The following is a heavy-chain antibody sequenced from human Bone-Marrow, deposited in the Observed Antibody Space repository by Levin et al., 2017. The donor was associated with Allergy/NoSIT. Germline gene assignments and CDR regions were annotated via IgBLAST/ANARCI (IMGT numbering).Heavy chain of an antibody. D-gene: IGHD6-19*01. CDR2: ISGSGGST. CDR3: ARWLEVADDYYYYGMDV. V-gene: IGHV3-23*01. Sequence: GGSLRLSCAASGFTFSSYAMSWVRQAPGKGLEWVSAISGSGGSTYYADSVKGRFTISRDNSKNTLYLQMNSLRAEDTAVYYCARWLEVADDYYYYGMDVWGQGTTVTVSS. CDR1: GFTFSSYA. J-gene: IGHJ6*02.